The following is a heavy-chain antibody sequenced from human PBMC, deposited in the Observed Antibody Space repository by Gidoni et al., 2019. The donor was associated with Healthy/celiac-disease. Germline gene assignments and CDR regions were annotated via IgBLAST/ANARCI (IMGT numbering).Heavy chain of an antibody. CDR3: ARVGSGYYLVDY. J-gene: IGHJ4*02. V-gene: IGHV4-34*01. D-gene: IGHD3-22*01. CDR2: INHSGST. Sequence: QVQLQQWGAGLLKPSETLSLTCAVYGGSFSGYYWSWIRQPPGKGLEWIGEINHSGSTNYNPSLKSRVTISVDTSKNQFSLKLSSVTAADTAVYYCARVGSGYYLVDYWGQGTLVTVTS. CDR1: GGSFSGYY.